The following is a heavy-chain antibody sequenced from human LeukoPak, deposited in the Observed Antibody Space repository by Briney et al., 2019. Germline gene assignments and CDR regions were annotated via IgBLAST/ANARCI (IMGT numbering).Heavy chain of an antibody. CDR2: INPSGGST. V-gene: IGHV1-46*01. J-gene: IGHJ4*02. D-gene: IGHD3-22*01. CDR1: GYTFTGYY. Sequence: ASVKVSCKASGYTFTGYYMHWVRQAPGQGLEWMGIINPSGGSTSYAQKFQGRVTMTRDTSTSTVYMELSSLRSEDTAVYYCARDLKHYYDSSGPAYYFDYWGQGTLVTVSS. CDR3: ARDLKHYYDSSGPAYYFDY.